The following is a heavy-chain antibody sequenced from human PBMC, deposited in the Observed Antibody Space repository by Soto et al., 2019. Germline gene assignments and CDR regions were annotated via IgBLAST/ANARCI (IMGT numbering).Heavy chain of an antibody. CDR2: IIPIFGTA. Sequence: QVQLVQSGAEVKKPGSSVKVSCKASGGTFSSYAISWVRQAPGQGLEWMGGIIPIFGTANYAQKFQGRVTITADESTSTAYMELSSLRSEDTAVHYCARPTSYSNYVGGDAFDIWGQGTMVTVSS. D-gene: IGHD4-4*01. CDR1: GGTFSSYA. V-gene: IGHV1-69*01. J-gene: IGHJ3*02. CDR3: ARPTSYSNYVGGDAFDI.